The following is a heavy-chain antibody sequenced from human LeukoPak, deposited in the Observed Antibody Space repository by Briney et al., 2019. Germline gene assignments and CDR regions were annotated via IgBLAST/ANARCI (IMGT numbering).Heavy chain of an antibody. Sequence: GGSLRLSCAASGFTFGPYWMSWVRQAPGKGLEWVANIKQDGSEKYYVDSVKGRFTISRDNAKNSLYLQMNSLRAEDTAMYYCARGLRCSGGSCYLNFDYWGQGTLVTVSS. J-gene: IGHJ4*02. CDR3: ARGLRCSGGSCYLNFDY. CDR2: IKQDGSEK. D-gene: IGHD2-15*01. CDR1: GFTFGPYW. V-gene: IGHV3-7*01.